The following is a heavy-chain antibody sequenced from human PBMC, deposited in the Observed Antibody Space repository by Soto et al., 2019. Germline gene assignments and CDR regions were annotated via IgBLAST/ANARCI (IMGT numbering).Heavy chain of an antibody. CDR1: GYTFTSYA. CDR2: INAGNGNT. V-gene: IGHV1-3*05. CDR3: AGNLGSSWSYYGMDV. D-gene: IGHD6-13*01. Sequence: QVQLVQSGAEEKKPGASVKVSCKASGYTFTSYAMHWVRQAPGQRLEWMGWINAGNGNTKYSQKFQGRVTITRDTSASTAYMELSSLRSQYTAAYYCAGNLGSSWSYYGMDVWGQGTTVTVSS. J-gene: IGHJ6*02.